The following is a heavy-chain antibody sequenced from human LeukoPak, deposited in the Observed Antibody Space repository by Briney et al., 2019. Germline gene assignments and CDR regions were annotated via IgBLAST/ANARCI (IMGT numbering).Heavy chain of an antibody. CDR2: IYTSDSA. V-gene: IGHV4-4*07. J-gene: IGHJ4*02. Sequence: PSDTLSLTCTVPGGSISSYYWSWIRQPAGKGLEWIGRIYTSDSANYNPSLKSRVTMSVDTSKNQFSMKLSSVTAADKAVYYCAGAGRYVWGSYLFDYWGQGTLVTVSS. D-gene: IGHD3-16*01. CDR3: AGAGRYVWGSYLFDY. CDR1: GGSISSYY.